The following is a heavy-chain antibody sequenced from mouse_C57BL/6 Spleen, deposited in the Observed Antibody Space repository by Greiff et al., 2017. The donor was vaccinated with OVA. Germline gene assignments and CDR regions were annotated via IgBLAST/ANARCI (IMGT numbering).Heavy chain of an antibody. CDR1: GYTFTSYW. J-gene: IGHJ4*01. CDR2: IAPSDSYT. D-gene: IGHD2-5*01. CDR3: ARSYSNYAMDY. Sequence: VQLQQPGAELVKPGASVKLSCKASGYTFTSYWMQWVKQRPGQGLEWIGEIAPSDSYTNYNQKFKGKATLTVDTSSSTAYMQLSSLTSEDSAVYYCARSYSNYAMDYWGQGTSVTVSS. V-gene: IGHV1-50*01.